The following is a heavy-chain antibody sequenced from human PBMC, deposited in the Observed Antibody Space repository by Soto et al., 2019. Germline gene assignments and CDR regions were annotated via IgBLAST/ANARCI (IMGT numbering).Heavy chain of an antibody. CDR1: AGSINNYY. V-gene: IGHV4-59*08. CDR3: ARHTQVPYCHQGFDY. J-gene: IGHJ4*02. Sequence: PSETLSLTCTVSAGSINNYYWRWIRQPPGKGLEWIAYIFSTGTTSYNPSLKSRVSASVDTSKNQVYLHLNSMTAADTAVYYCARHTQVPYCHQGFDYWGQGTLVTVS. D-gene: IGHD2-15*01. CDR2: IFSTGTT.